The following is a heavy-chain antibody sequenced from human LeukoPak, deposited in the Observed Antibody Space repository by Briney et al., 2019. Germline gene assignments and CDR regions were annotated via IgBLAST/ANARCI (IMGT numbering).Heavy chain of an antibody. CDR1: GLTFNRYF. D-gene: IGHD2-15*01. V-gene: IGHV3-30*04. Sequence: GGSLRLSCAASGLTFNRYFLHWVRQAPGKGLEWVGSVSSDGQRTWYAGFVKGRFTMSRDNSKSTLYLDLSALRTEDTAMYYCARGSRVIDYWGQGTLVTVSS. CDR3: ARGSRVIDY. J-gene: IGHJ4*02. CDR2: VSSDGQRT.